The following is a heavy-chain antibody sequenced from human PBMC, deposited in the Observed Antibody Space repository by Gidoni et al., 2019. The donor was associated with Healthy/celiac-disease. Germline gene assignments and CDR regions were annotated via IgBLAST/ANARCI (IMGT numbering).Heavy chain of an antibody. CDR2: ISYDGSNK. V-gene: IGHV3-30*18. CDR3: AKDGCGGDCYSLDY. J-gene: IGHJ4*02. D-gene: IGHD2-21*02. CDR1: GFTFSSYG. Sequence: QVQLVESGGGVVQPGRSLRLSCAASGFTFSSYGMHWVRQAPGKVLEWVAVISYDGSNKYYADSVKGRFTISRDNSKNTLYLQMNSLRAEDTAVYYCAKDGCGGDCYSLDYWGQGTLVTVSS.